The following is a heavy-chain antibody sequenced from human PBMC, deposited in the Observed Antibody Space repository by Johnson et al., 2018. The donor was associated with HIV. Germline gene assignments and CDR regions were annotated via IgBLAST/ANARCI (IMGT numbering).Heavy chain of an antibody. Sequence: QVQLVESGGGVVQPGRSLRLSCAASGFTFSSYAMHWVRQAPGKGLEWVADISTSGSNKYYADSVKGRFTISRDNSKNTLYLQMNSLRAEDTAVYYCAKDLEEGQQWLIGAFDIWGQGTMVTVSS. J-gene: IGHJ3*02. V-gene: IGHV3-30*04. CDR1: GFTFSSYA. CDR2: ISTSGSNK. D-gene: IGHD6-19*01. CDR3: AKDLEEGQQWLIGAFDI.